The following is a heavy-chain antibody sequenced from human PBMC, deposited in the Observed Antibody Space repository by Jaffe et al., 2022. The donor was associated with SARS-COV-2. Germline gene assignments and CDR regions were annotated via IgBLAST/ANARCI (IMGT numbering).Heavy chain of an antibody. CDR2: ISYDGNKK. CDR3: AKGSGNYSNDY. CDR1: GFTVDSYG. V-gene: IGHV3-30*18. J-gene: IGHJ4*02. D-gene: IGHD1-26*01. Sequence: QVQLVESGGGVVQPGRSLRLSCAASGFTVDSYGMHWVRQAPGKGLEWVAVISYDGNKKYYADSVKGRFTISRDNPKNTLYLQMSSLRTEDTALYYCAKGSGNYSNDYWGQGTLVTVSS.